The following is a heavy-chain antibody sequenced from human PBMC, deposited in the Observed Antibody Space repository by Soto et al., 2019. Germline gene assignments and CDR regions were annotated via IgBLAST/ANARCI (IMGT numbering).Heavy chain of an antibody. CDR2: IYHSGST. V-gene: IGHV4-4*02. J-gene: IGHJ4*02. CDR1: SGSISSSNW. D-gene: IGHD2-2*01. CDR3: ARGRLGGPAAMGFDY. Sequence: QVQLQESGPGLVKPSGTLSLTCAVSSGSISSSNWWSWVRQPPGKGLEWIGEIYHSGSTNYNPSLKSRVTISVDKSKNQFSLRLSSVTAADTAVYYCARGRLGGPAAMGFDYWGQGTLVTVSS.